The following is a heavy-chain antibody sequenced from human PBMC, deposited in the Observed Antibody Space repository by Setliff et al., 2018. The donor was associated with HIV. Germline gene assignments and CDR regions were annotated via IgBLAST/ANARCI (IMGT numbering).Heavy chain of an antibody. V-gene: IGHV1-69*06. Sequence: SVKVSCKASGGTFSSYAISWVRQAPGQGLEWMGGIIPIFGTANYAEKFQGRVTITADRSKDIAYMKLSSLRSEDTAMYYCAWGTQRPIDSWGQGTLVTVSS. D-gene: IGHD3-16*01. J-gene: IGHJ4*02. CDR3: AWGTQRPIDS. CDR2: IIPIFGTA. CDR1: GGTFSSYA.